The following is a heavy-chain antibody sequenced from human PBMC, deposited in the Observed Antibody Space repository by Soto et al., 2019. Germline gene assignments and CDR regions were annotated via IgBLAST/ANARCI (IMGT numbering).Heavy chain of an antibody. CDR3: AKGIGWRFGELPFPRFDY. V-gene: IGHV3-23*01. CDR1: VFTFISYA. D-gene: IGHD3-10*01. CDR2: ISGSGGST. Sequence: GWSLRLSCASSVFTFISYAMSWVRQAPGKGLEWVSAISGSGGSTYYADSVKGRFTISRDNSKNTLYLQMNSLRAEDTAVYYCAKGIGWRFGELPFPRFDYWGQGTLVTVSS. J-gene: IGHJ4*02.